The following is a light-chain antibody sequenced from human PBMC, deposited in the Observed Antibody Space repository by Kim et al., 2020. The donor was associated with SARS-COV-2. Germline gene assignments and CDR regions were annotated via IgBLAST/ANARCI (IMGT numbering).Light chain of an antibody. CDR2: DAS. J-gene: IGKJ4*01. V-gene: IGKV3-11*01. Sequence: EIVLTQSPATLSLSPGERATLSCRASQGISSYLAWYQQKSGQAPRLLIYDASNRATGIPARFSGSGSGTDFTLTISSLEPEDFAVYYCQQRNSWPTVTFGGGTKVDIK. CDR3: QQRNSWPTVT. CDR1: QGISSY.